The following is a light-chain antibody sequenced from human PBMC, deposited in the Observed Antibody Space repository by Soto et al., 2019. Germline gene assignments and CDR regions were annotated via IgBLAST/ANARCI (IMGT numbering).Light chain of an antibody. J-gene: IGLJ2*01. CDR3: CSYAGSYTVV. Sequence: QSVLTQPRSASGSPGQSVTISCTGTSSDVGGYKYVSWYQQHPGKAPKLMIYDVSTRPSGVPDRFSGSKSGNTASLTISGLQTEDEADYYCCSYAGSYTVVFGGGTKLTVL. V-gene: IGLV2-11*01. CDR1: SSDVGGYKY. CDR2: DVS.